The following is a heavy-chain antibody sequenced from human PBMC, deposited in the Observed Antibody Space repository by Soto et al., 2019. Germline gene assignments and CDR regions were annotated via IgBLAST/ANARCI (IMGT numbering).Heavy chain of an antibody. D-gene: IGHD1-26*01. CDR1: GFTFSSYA. CDR2: ISGSGDST. CDR3: ARRGSGSYYDY. J-gene: IGHJ4*02. V-gene: IGHV3-23*01. Sequence: VQLLESGGGVVQPGGSLRLSCAASGFTFSSYAMRWVRQAPVKGLEWVSAISGSGDSTYYADSVKGRFTISRDNSKNTLYLQMNSLRAEDTAVYYCARRGSGSYYDYWGQGTLVTVSS.